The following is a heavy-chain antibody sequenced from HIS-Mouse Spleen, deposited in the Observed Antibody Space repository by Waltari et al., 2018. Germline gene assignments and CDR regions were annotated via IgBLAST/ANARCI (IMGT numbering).Heavy chain of an antibody. V-gene: IGHV4-39*07. J-gene: IGHJ2*01. CDR3: AREIPYSSSWYDWYFDL. D-gene: IGHD6-13*01. CDR1: AGSISSSSYY. Sequence: QLQLQESGPGLVKPSETLSLTCTVPAGSISSSSYYWGRIRQPPGKGLEWIGSIYYSGSTYYNPSLKSRVTISVDTSKNQFSLKLSSVTTADTAVYYCAREIPYSSSWYDWYFDLWGRGTLVTVSS. CDR2: IYYSGST.